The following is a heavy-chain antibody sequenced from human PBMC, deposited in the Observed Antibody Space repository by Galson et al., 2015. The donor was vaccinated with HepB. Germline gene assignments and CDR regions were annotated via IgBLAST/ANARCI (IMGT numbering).Heavy chain of an antibody. CDR3: ARGGMATIGGPNFDA. D-gene: IGHD5-24*01. V-gene: IGHV1-18*01. Sequence: SVKVSCKASSYSFINYSISWVRQAPGQGLEWMGRISAYNGDTNYAQNFQGRVTMTADTSTSTAYMELRRLRSDDTAVYYCARGGMATIGGPNFDAWGQGTLVTVSS. J-gene: IGHJ4*02. CDR1: SYSFINYS. CDR2: ISAYNGDT.